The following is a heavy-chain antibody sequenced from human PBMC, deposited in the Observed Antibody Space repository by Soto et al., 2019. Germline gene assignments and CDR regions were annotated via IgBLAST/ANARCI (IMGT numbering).Heavy chain of an antibody. D-gene: IGHD2-15*01. CDR2: ISANGDGT. CDR1: GITFSSFP. CDR3: AKGRRPYCSAGTCYWTDDY. Sequence: EVHLLESGGGLLQPGGSLRLSCEASGITFSSFPMSWVLQAPGEGLEWVSSISANGDGTYYADSVRGHFTISRDNSKNTLYLHMNALTADDTALYYCAKGRRPYCSAGTCYWTDDYWGQGTLVTVSS. V-gene: IGHV3-23*01. J-gene: IGHJ4*02.